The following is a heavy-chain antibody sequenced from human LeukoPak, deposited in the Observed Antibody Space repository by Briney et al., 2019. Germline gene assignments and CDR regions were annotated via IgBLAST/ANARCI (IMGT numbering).Heavy chain of an antibody. CDR1: GGSFSGYY. V-gene: IGHV4-34*01. CDR2: INHSGST. J-gene: IGHJ4*02. CDR3: ARWSGSGYYYVLDY. D-gene: IGHD3-22*01. Sequence: SETLSLTCAVYGGSFSGYYWGWIRQPPGKGLEWIGEINHSGSTNYNPSLKSRVTISVDTSKNQFSLKLSSVTAADTAVYYCARWSGSGYYYVLDYWGQGTLVTVSS.